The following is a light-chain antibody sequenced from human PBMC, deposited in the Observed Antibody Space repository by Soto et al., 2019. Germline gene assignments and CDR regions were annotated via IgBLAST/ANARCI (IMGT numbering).Light chain of an antibody. CDR1: QGIRSS. J-gene: IGKJ1*01. V-gene: IGKV1-9*01. Sequence: DIQLTQSPSFLSASVGDRVTITCRASQGIRSSLAWYQQRPGKAPTLLIYAASTLQAGVASRFIGSRSWTEVTLTISSLQAEDYATYYCQQLTACPPWTFGQGTKVEIK. CDR3: QQLTACPPWT. CDR2: AAS.